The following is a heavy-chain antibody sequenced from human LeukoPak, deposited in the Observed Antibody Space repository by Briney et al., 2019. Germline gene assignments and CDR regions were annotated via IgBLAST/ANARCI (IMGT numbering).Heavy chain of an antibody. CDR1: GFTFSSYA. D-gene: IGHD6-19*01. J-gene: IGHJ5*01. V-gene: IGHV3-23*01. CDR2: INANSGTT. Sequence: GGSLRLSCAASGFTFSSYAMSWLRQPPGKGLEWVSTINANSGTTSYAASVRGRFSISRDNSKNTLYLQLNTLRADDTATYYCAKPISGGLAVTADWFHPWGQGTLVVVSS. CDR3: AKPISGGLAVTADWFHP.